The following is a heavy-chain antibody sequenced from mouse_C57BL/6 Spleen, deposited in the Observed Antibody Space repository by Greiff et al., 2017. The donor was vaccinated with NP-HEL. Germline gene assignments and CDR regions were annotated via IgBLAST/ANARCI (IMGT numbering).Heavy chain of an antibody. CDR1: GYTFTSYW. CDR3: ARYEGYSSMEY. Sequence: VQLQQSGAELAKPGASVKLSCKASGYTFTSYWMHWVKQRPGQGLEWIGYINPSSGYTKYNQKFKDKATLTADTSSSTAYMQLSSLTYEDSAVYYCARYEGYSSMEYWGQGTSVTVSS. CDR2: INPSSGYT. V-gene: IGHV1-7*01. D-gene: IGHD2-3*01. J-gene: IGHJ4*01.